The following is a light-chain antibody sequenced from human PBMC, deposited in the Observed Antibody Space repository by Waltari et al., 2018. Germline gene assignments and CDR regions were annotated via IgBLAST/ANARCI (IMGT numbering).Light chain of an antibody. J-gene: IGLJ1*01. CDR2: EVS. Sequence: QSALTQPASVSGSPGQSITISCSGTDSDVGAYDFVSWYQQHPGKAPHLIIYEVSNRPSGISNRFSASKSGNTASLTISGLQAEDEADYYCSSYTTTTTLLFGTGTKVTVL. V-gene: IGLV2-14*01. CDR3: SSYTTTTTLL. CDR1: DSDVGAYDF.